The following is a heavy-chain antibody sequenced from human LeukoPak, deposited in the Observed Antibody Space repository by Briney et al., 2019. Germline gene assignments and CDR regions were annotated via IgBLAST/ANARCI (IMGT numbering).Heavy chain of an antibody. J-gene: IGHJ4*02. CDR1: GFTFSNYA. CDR2: ISVSGGST. Sequence: GGSLRLSCAASGFTFSNYAMNWVRQARGEGLEWVSAISVSGGSTYYADSVKGRFTISRDNSKNTLFLQMSSLRAEDTALYYCAKGSVYGDYYFDYWGQGTLVTGSS. D-gene: IGHD4-17*01. V-gene: IGHV3-23*01. CDR3: AKGSVYGDYYFDY.